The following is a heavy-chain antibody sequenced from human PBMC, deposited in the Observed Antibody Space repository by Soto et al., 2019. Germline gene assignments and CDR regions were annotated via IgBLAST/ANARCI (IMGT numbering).Heavy chain of an antibody. J-gene: IGHJ5*02. D-gene: IGHD3-3*01. CDR3: ATGRSAYYDFWSGYYP. CDR2: FDPEDGET. CDR1: GYTLTELS. Sequence: GASVKVCCKVSGYTLTELSMHWVRQAPGKGLEWMGGFDPEDGETIYAQKFQGRVTMTEDTSTDTAYMELSSLRSEDTAVYYCATGRSAYYDFWSGYYPWGQGTLVTVSS. V-gene: IGHV1-24*01.